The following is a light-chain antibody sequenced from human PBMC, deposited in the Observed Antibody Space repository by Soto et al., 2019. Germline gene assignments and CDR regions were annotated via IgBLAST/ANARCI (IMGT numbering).Light chain of an antibody. Sequence: DIRMTQSRSSLSASVGDRLTITCRASQSISSYLNWYQQKPGKAPKLLIYAASSLQSGVPSRFSGSGSGTDFTLTISSLQPEDFATYYCQQSYSTPPAFGQGTRLEIK. CDR1: QSISSY. CDR3: QQSYSTPPA. CDR2: AAS. V-gene: IGKV1-39*01. J-gene: IGKJ5*01.